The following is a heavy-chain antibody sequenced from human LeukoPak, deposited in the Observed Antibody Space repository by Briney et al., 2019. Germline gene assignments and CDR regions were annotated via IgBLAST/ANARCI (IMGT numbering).Heavy chain of an antibody. CDR3: VRDRGTYRPIDY. CDR2: TLYDGSNK. J-gene: IGHJ4*02. Sequence: GGSLRLSCAASGFTFSSYIMHWVRQAPGKGLEWVAVTLYDGSNKYYADSVKGRFTISRDNSKNTLYLQVNSLRAEDTAIYYCVRDRGTYRPIDYWGQGTLVTVSS. V-gene: IGHV3-30-3*01. CDR1: GFTFSSYI. D-gene: IGHD1-26*01.